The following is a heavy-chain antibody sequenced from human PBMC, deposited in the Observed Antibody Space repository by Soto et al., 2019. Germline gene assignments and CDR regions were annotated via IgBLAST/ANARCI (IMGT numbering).Heavy chain of an antibody. D-gene: IGHD6-13*01. CDR1: GGSMRNYF. CDR3: AAGEASSRNLAPYYLDF. J-gene: IGHJ4*02. Sequence: LSLTCTVSGGSMRNYFWTWIRQPPGKGLEWIGCIHYSGTTSFFPSYNPSLRSRVTISEDTSKNQFSLKLLSVTTADTAVYFCAAGEASSRNLAPYYLDFWGQGTLVTVSS. V-gene: IGHV4-59*01. CDR2: IHYSGTT.